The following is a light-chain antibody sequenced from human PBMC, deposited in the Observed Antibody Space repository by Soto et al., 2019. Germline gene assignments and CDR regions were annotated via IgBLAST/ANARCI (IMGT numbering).Light chain of an antibody. J-gene: IGKJ1*01. V-gene: IGKV1-39*01. Sequence: DIHMTQSPSSLSASVGDRVTITCRASQSIRSFLNWYQQRPGKAPNLLIYAASTLRYGVPSRFRGSESGTEFTLTISSLQPEDFATYFCQQSYTTPWTFGQGTKVEIK. CDR3: QQSYTTPWT. CDR1: QSIRSF. CDR2: AAS.